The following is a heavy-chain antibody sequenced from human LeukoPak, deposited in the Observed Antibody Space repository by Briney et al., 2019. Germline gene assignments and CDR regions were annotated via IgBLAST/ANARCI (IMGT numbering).Heavy chain of an antibody. CDR3: ARSRAFSGLLGY. Sequence: ASVKVSCKASGYFFTDYYMHWVRQAPGPGLEWMGWINPNSGGTNYAQKFQGRVTMTRDTSISTAYMELSRLISDDTAVYYCARSRAFSGLLGYWGQGTLVSVSS. V-gene: IGHV1-2*02. J-gene: IGHJ4*02. D-gene: IGHD1-26*01. CDR2: INPNSGGT. CDR1: GYFFTDYY.